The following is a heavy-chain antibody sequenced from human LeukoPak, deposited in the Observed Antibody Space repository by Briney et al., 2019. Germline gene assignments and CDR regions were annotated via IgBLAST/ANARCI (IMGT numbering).Heavy chain of an antibody. CDR3: ARGKNVDY. CDR2: IYYSGST. V-gene: IGHV4-59*01. CDR1: GGSISNYY. J-gene: IGHJ4*02. Sequence: SETLSLTCTVSGGSISNYYWSWIRQPPGKGLEWIGYIYYSGSTNYNPSLKSRVTISVDTSKNQFSLKLSSVTAADTAVYYCARGKNVDYWGQGTLVTVSS.